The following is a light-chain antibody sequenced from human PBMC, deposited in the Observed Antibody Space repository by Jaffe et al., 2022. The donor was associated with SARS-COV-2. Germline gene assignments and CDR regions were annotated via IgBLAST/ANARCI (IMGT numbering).Light chain of an antibody. Sequence: SYELTQPLSVSVALGQTARITCGGNNIGSKNVHWYQQKPGQAPVLVIYGHNNRPSGIPERFSGYNSGSTATLIVTRAQAGDEADYYCQVWDSNDWVFGGGTKLTVL. CDR2: GHN. J-gene: IGLJ3*02. V-gene: IGLV3-9*01. CDR3: QVWDSNDWV. CDR1: NIGSKN.